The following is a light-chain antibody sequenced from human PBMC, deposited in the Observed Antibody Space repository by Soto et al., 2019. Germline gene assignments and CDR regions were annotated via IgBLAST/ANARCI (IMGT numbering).Light chain of an antibody. CDR2: YDN. J-gene: IGLJ2*01. V-gene: IGLV3-21*04. Sequence: SYELTQPPSVSVAPGKTARITCGGNNIGSKSVHWYQQKPGQAPVLVIYYDNDRPSGIPERFSGSNSGNTATLTISRVEAGDEADYYCQVWDSGSDHVVFGGGTKLTVL. CDR1: NIGSKS. CDR3: QVWDSGSDHVV.